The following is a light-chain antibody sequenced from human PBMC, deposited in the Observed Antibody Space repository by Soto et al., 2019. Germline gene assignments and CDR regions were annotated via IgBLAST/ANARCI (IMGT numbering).Light chain of an antibody. Sequence: DIQMTQSPSSLSVSVGERVTITCRASQSISIFLNWYQQKPGKAPKLLIFAASRLQSGVPSGFSGSGSGTDFTLTISSLQPEDFATYYCQQSHTTPFTFGPGTKVEIK. CDR1: QSISIF. CDR3: QQSHTTPFT. CDR2: AAS. J-gene: IGKJ3*01. V-gene: IGKV1-39*01.